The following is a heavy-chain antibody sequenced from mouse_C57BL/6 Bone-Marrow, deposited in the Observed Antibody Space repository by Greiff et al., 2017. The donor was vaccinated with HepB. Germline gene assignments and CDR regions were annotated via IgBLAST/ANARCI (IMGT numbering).Heavy chain of an antibody. Sequence: VQLQQSGAELAKPGASVKLSCKASGYTFTSYWMHWVKQRPGQGLEWIGYMNPSSGYTKYNQKFKDKATLTADKSSSTAYMQLSSLTYEDSAVYYCARGGWLLRYAMDYWGQGTSVTVSS. CDR2: MNPSSGYT. D-gene: IGHD2-3*01. CDR3: ARGGWLLRYAMDY. V-gene: IGHV1-7*01. CDR1: GYTFTSYW. J-gene: IGHJ4*01.